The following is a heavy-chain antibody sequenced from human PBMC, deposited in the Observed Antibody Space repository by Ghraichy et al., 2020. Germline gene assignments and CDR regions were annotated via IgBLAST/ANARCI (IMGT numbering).Heavy chain of an antibody. CDR1: GGSFSGYY. CDR2: INHSGST. V-gene: IGHV4-34*01. J-gene: IGHJ5*02. D-gene: IGHD2-2*01. Sequence: SQTLSLTCAVYGGSFSGYYWSWIRQPPGKGLEWIGEINHSGSTNYNPSLKSRVTISVDTSKNQFSLKLSSVTAADTAVYYCARGRCSSTICYLDNWFDPWGQGTLVTVSS. CDR3: ARGRCSSTICYLDNWFDP.